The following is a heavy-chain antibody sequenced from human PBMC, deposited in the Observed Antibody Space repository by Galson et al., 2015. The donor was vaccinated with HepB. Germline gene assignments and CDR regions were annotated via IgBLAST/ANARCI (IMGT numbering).Heavy chain of an antibody. CDR2: ISGSGGRT. Sequence: SLRLSCAASGFTFSTYAMSWVRQAPGKGLEWVSAISGSGGRTFYADSVRGRFTISRDNPKNTLYLQMNSLRVEDTAIYYCAKEGGLADRGRDYWSQGTLVTVSS. D-gene: IGHD3-16*01. V-gene: IGHV3-23*01. CDR3: AKEGGLADRGRDY. J-gene: IGHJ4*02. CDR1: GFTFSTYA.